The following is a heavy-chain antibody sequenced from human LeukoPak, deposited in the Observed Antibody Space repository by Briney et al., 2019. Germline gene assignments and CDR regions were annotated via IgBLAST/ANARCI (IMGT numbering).Heavy chain of an antibody. J-gene: IGHJ4*02. CDR2: IYYSGST. CDR1: GGSISSSSYY. Sequence: SETLSLTCTVSGGSISSSSYYWGWIRQPPGKGLEWIGSIYYSGSTYYNPSLKSRVTISVDTSKNQFSLKLSSVTAEDTAVYYCAKDFYSNYGWFDYWGQGTLVTVSS. CDR3: AKDFYSNYGWFDY. D-gene: IGHD4-11*01. V-gene: IGHV4-39*07.